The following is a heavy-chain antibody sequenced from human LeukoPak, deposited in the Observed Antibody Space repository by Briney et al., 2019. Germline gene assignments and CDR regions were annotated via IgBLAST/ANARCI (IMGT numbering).Heavy chain of an antibody. Sequence: VSVKVSCKASGHTFTGYYVYWVRQAPGQGHEWMGWMNPKVGGANFPQKFQGRVTVTSDPAISAAYMELRRLRPDDTAVYYCARGVFGESLESWGQGTLVTVSS. CDR1: GHTFTGYY. V-gene: IGHV1-2*02. J-gene: IGHJ4*02. CDR3: ARGVFGESLES. D-gene: IGHD3-10*02. CDR2: MNPKVGGA.